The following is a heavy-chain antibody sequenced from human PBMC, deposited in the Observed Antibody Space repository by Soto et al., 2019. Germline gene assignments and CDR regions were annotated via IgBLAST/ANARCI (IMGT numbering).Heavy chain of an antibody. Sequence: SETLSLTCTVSGGSISSGGYYWSWIRQHPGKGLEWIGYIYYSGSTYYNPSLKSRVTISVDTSKNQFSLKLSSVTAADTAVYYCARDGDCTNGVCFRSGMDVWGQGTTVTVSS. CDR3: ARDGDCTNGVCFRSGMDV. J-gene: IGHJ6*02. V-gene: IGHV4-31*03. CDR2: IYYSGST. D-gene: IGHD2-8*01. CDR1: GGSISSGGYY.